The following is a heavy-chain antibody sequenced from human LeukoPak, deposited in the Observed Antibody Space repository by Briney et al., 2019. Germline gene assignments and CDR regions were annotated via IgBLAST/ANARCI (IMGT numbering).Heavy chain of an antibody. CDR2: IIPIFGTA. D-gene: IGHD3-3*01. CDR3: ARGLRFLEKYFDY. J-gene: IGHJ4*02. Sequence: RASVRVSCKASGGTFSSYAISWVRQAPGQGLEWMGGIIPIFGTANYAQKFQGRVTITAYESTSTAYMELSSLRSEDTAVYYCARGLRFLEKYFDYWGQGTLVTVSS. CDR1: GGTFSSYA. V-gene: IGHV1-69*13.